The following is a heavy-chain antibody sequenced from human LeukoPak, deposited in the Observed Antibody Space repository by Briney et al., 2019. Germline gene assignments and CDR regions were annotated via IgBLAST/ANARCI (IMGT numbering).Heavy chain of an antibody. J-gene: IGHJ5*02. CDR1: VFTFDDYA. CDR2: ISWNSCSI. V-gene: IGHV3-9*01. CDR3: AKGLYYYDSSGYH. D-gene: IGHD3-22*01. Sequence: PTGGSLRLSCAASVFTFDDYAMHWVRQAPGKGLEWVSGISWNSCSIGYADSVKGRFTISRENAKNSLYLQMNSLRAEDTALYYCAKGLYYYDSSGYHWGQGTLVTVSS.